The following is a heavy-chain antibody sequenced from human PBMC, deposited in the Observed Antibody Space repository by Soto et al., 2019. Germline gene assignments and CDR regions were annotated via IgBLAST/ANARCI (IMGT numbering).Heavy chain of an antibody. CDR1: GGSITNSNYY. Sequence: SETLSLTCTVSGGSITNSNYYWGWIRQPPGQGLEWIGSLYYSGSTYYNPSLKSRVTVSVDTSKNQFSLKLRSVAAADTAVYYCARHPMVRDFDWLIYYDSWGQGTLVTVS. CDR2: LYYSGST. CDR3: ARHPMVRDFDWLIYYDS. V-gene: IGHV4-39*01. J-gene: IGHJ4*02. D-gene: IGHD3-9*01.